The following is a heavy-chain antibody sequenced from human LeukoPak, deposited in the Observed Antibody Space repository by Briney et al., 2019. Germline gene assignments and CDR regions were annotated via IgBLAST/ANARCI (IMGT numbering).Heavy chain of an antibody. Sequence: SQTLSLTCTVSGGSISSGDYYWSWIRQPPGKGLEWIGYIYYSGSTYYNPSLKSRVTISVDTSKNQFSLKLSSVTARDTAVYYCAREYYYDRSGYVLWGQGTLVTVSS. CDR3: AREYYYDRSGYVL. CDR1: GGSISSGDYY. J-gene: IGHJ4*02. V-gene: IGHV4-30-4*08. D-gene: IGHD3-22*01. CDR2: IYYSGST.